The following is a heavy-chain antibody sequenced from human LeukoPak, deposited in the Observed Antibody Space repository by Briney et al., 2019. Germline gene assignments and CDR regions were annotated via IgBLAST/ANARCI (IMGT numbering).Heavy chain of an antibody. CDR1: GFTFSSYA. D-gene: IGHD2-2*01. V-gene: IGHV3-23*01. CDR2: ISGSGGST. Sequence: PGGSLRLSCAPAGFTFSSYAMSWARQAPGRGLEWVSAISGSGGSTYCADSVKGRFTISRGNSKNTLYLQMNRLRAEDTAVYYCAKSTPGSTRKGYYFDYWGQGTLVTVSS. CDR3: AKSTPGSTRKGYYFDY. J-gene: IGHJ4*02.